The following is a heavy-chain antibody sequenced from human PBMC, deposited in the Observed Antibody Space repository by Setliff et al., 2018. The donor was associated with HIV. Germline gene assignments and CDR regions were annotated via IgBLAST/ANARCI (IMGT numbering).Heavy chain of an antibody. Sequence: SETLSLTCTVSGGSINSYYWSWIRQPPGKGLEWLGHIYISRSTNYNPSFKGRVAMSVDRSKNQFSLKLSSVTAADTAVYHCARARGSTLYINTFDSWGQGTLVTVSS. J-gene: IGHJ4*02. CDR3: ARARGSTLYINTFDS. D-gene: IGHD3-16*01. V-gene: IGHV4-4*08. CDR1: GGSINSYY. CDR2: IYISRST.